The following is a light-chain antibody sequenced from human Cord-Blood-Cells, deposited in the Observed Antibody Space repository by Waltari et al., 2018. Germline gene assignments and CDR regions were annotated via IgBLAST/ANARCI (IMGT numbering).Light chain of an antibody. J-gene: IGLJ1*01. CDR1: SSDVGGYNY. CDR2: DVS. Sequence: QSALTQPRSVSGSPGQSVTISCTGTSSDVGGYNYFSWYQQHPGKAPKLMIYDVSKRPSGVPDRFSGSKSGNTASLTISGLQAEDEADYYCCSYAGSYTFDYVFGTGTKVTVL. CDR3: CSYAGSYTFDYV. V-gene: IGLV2-11*01.